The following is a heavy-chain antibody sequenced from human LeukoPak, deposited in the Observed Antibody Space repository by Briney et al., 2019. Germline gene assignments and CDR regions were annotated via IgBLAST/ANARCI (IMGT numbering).Heavy chain of an antibody. J-gene: IGHJ4*02. Sequence: PGASLRLSCAASGFTFSSYAMSWVRQAPGKGLEWVSAISGSGGSTYYADSVKGRFTISRDNSKNTLYLQMNSLRAENTAVYYCAARGDALDYWGQGTLVTVSS. D-gene: IGHD2-21*01. CDR3: AARGDALDY. CDR2: ISGSGGST. V-gene: IGHV3-23*01. CDR1: GFTFSSYA.